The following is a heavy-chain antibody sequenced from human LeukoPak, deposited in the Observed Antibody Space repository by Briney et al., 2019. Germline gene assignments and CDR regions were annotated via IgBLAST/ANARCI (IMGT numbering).Heavy chain of an antibody. CDR2: INHSGST. J-gene: IGHJ4*02. D-gene: IGHD3-3*01. CDR1: GGSFSGYY. Sequence: SETLSLTCAVYGGSFSGYYWSWIRQPPGKGLEWIGEINHSGSTNYNPSLKSRVTISVDTSKNQFSLKLSSVTAADTAVYYCARVRTVLRFLEWLLPFDYWGQGTLVTVSS. CDR3: ARVRTVLRFLEWLLPFDY. V-gene: IGHV4-34*01.